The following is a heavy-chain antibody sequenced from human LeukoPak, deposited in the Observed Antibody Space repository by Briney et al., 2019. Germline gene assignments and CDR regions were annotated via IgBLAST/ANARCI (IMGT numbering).Heavy chain of an antibody. CDR1: GFTFSSYW. CDR2: INSDGSST. CDR3: ARDLGRKWGYDYVWGSYDGTLDY. D-gene: IGHD3-16*01. J-gene: IGHJ4*02. V-gene: IGHV3-74*01. Sequence: GGSLRLSCAASGFTFSSYWMHWVRQAPGKGLVWASRINSDGSSTSYADSVKGRFTISRDNAKNTLYLQMNSLRAEDTAVYYCARDLGRKWGYDYVWGSYDGTLDYWGQGTLVTVSS.